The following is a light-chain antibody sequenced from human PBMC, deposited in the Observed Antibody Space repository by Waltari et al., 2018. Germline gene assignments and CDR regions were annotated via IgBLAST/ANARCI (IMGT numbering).Light chain of an antibody. J-gene: IGLJ2*01. CDR1: SPDVDSSNF. Sequence: QSALTPPASDSGSPGQSLTISCTGTSPDVDSSNFVSGYQQHPGKAPKLIIYEVTDRPPGVSNRFSGSKSGNTASLTISGLQAEDEADYYCSSYTLSSNLEVFGGGTKLTVL. CDR2: EVT. V-gene: IGLV2-14*01. CDR3: SSYTLSSNLEV.